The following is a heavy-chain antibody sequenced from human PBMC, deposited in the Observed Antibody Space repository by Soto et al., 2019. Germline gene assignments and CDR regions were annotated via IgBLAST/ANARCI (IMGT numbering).Heavy chain of an antibody. J-gene: IGHJ3*02. D-gene: IGHD3-3*01. Sequence: GRSLRLSRAASGFTFSIYAITWVCQAPGKGLEWVATIKKDGSEKYYVDSVKGRFTISRDNAKNSLYLQMNSLRAEDTAVYYCARDSDYDFWSSDAFDIWGQGTMVTVSS. CDR3: ARDSDYDFWSSDAFDI. CDR1: GFTFSIYA. CDR2: IKKDGSEK. V-gene: IGHV3-7*01.